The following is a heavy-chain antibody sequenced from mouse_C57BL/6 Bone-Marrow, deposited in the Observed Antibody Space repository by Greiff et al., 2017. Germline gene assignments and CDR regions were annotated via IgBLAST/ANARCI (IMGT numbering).Heavy chain of an antibody. CDR2: ISSGSSTI. CDR3: ARRTYGSSFFDY. CDR1: GFTFSDYG. Sequence: DVMLVESGGGLVKPGGSLKLSCAASGFTFSDYGMHWVRQAPEKGLEWVAYISSGSSTIYYADTVKGRVTISRDNAKNTLFLQMTSLRSEDTAMYYCARRTYGSSFFDYWGQGTTLTVSS. D-gene: IGHD1-1*01. V-gene: IGHV5-17*01. J-gene: IGHJ2*01.